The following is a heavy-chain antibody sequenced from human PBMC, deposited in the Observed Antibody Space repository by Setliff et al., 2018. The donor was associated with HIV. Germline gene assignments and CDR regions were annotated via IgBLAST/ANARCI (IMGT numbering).Heavy chain of an antibody. Sequence: ASVKVSCKASGYTFTKFDINWVRQATGQGLEWMGWMNPNSGNTGFAQKFQGRVTMTRNTSTSTAYMELRSPRSEDTAVYFCARTWGAGVTGYWFEPWGQGTRVTVS. CDR2: MNPNSGNT. CDR3: ARTWGAGVTGYWFEP. CDR1: GYTFTKFD. D-gene: IGHD3-9*01. V-gene: IGHV1-8*01. J-gene: IGHJ5*02.